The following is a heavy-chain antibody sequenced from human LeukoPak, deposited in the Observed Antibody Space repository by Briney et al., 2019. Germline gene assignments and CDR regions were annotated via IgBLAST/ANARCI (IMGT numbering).Heavy chain of an antibody. V-gene: IGHV4-59*08. D-gene: IGHD3-22*01. CDR2: IYYSGST. Sequence: SETLSLTCTVSGGPISSYYWSWIRQPPGKGLEWTGYIYYSGSTNYNPSLKSRVTISVDTSKNQFSLKLSSVTAADTAVYYCARHLRGYYYDSSGYYYAYYFDYWGQGTLVTVSS. J-gene: IGHJ4*02. CDR1: GGPISSYY. CDR3: ARHLRGYYYDSSGYYYAYYFDY.